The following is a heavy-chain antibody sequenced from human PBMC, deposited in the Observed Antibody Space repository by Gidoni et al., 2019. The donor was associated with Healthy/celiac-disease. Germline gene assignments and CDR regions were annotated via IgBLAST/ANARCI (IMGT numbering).Heavy chain of an antibody. CDR3: ARDRRVMITFGDAFDI. J-gene: IGHJ3*02. D-gene: IGHD3-16*01. V-gene: IGHV3-66*01. CDR1: GFTVSSNY. CDR2: IYSGGST. Sequence: EVQLVESGGGLVQPGGSLRLSCAASGFTVSSNYMSWVRQAPGKGLEWVSVIYSGGSTYYADAVKGRFTISRDNSKNTLYLQMNSLRAEDTAVYYCARDRRVMITFGDAFDIWGQGTMVTVSS.